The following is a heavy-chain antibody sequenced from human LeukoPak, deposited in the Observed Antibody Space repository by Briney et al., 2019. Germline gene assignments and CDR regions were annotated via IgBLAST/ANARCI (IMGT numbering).Heavy chain of an antibody. CDR1: GYTFTDYY. Sequence: VASVKVSCKASGYTFTDYYMHWVRQGPGQGLEWMGWINPSSGGTKYAQKFQGRVTMTRDTSISTAYMELSRLRSDDTAVYYCASMIGTSAFDYWGQGTLVTVSS. D-gene: IGHD3-16*01. CDR3: ASMIGTSAFDY. CDR2: INPSSGGT. V-gene: IGHV1-2*02. J-gene: IGHJ4*02.